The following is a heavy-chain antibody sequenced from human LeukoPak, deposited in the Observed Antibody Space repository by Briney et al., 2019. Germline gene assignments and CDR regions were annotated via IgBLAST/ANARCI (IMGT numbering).Heavy chain of an antibody. D-gene: IGHD2-2*01. V-gene: IGHV1-8*01. J-gene: IGHJ3*02. CDR1: GYTFTSYD. CDR2: MNPNSGNT. Sequence: ASVKVSCKASGYTFTSYDINWVRQATGQGLEWMGWMNPNSGNTGYAQKFQGRVTMTRNTSISTAYMELSSLRSEDTAVYYCARGRKSRGYCSSTSCLDDAFDIWGQGTMVTVSS. CDR3: ARGRKSRGYCSSTSCLDDAFDI.